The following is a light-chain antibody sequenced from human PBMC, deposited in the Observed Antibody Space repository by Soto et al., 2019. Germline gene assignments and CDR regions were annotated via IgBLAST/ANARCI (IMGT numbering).Light chain of an antibody. V-gene: IGKV1-39*01. Sequence: DIQMTQSPSSLSASVRDRVTITCRASQSISRYLHWYQHKPGKAPRLLIYAASSLQSGVPSRFSGSGSGTDFTLTISSLRPEDFATYFCQQSYSTPDTFGQGTKLEIK. J-gene: IGKJ2*01. CDR1: QSISRY. CDR3: QQSYSTPDT. CDR2: AAS.